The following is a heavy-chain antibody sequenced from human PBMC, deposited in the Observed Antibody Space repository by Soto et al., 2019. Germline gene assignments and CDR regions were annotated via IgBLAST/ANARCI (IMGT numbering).Heavy chain of an antibody. Sequence: LSLTCTVSGDSFSDYYWNWIRQVPGKGLEWIGFVFHSATTSYNPSLKTRVAISDDTSKKQFSLRLTSVTAADTAIYYCARGHYSSGWPIDHWGQGILVTVSS. CDR2: VFHSATT. D-gene: IGHD6-19*01. J-gene: IGHJ4*02. V-gene: IGHV4-59*01. CDR1: GDSFSDYY. CDR3: ARGHYSSGWPIDH.